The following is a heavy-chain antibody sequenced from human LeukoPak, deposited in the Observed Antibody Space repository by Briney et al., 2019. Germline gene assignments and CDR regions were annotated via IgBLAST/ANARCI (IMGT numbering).Heavy chain of an antibody. Sequence: GGSLRLSCGASGFTFSGYAMHWVRQAPGKGLEWVSSISSSSSYIYYADSVKGRFTISRDNAKNSLFLQMSSLRAEDTAVYYCARVLRYCSGGNCYSGGLGYMDVWGKGTTVTISS. CDR3: ARVLRYCSGGNCYSGGLGYMDV. V-gene: IGHV3-21*04. D-gene: IGHD2-15*01. CDR2: ISSSSSYI. CDR1: GFTFSGYA. J-gene: IGHJ6*03.